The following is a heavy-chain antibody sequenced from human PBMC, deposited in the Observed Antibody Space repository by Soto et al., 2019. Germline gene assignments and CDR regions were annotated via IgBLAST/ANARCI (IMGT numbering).Heavy chain of an antibody. CDR1: GDSVSSNSAA. D-gene: IGHD3-10*01. J-gene: IGHJ5*02. CDR2: TYYRSKWYN. V-gene: IGHV6-1*01. Sequence: SQTLSLTCAISGDSVSSNSAAWNWIRQSPSRGLEWLGRTYYRSKWYNDYAVSVKGRITINPDTSKNQFSLQLNSVTPEDTAVYYCAREEIDYGSWSYYNRAWFAPWGQGTLVSASS. CDR3: AREEIDYGSWSYYNRAWFAP.